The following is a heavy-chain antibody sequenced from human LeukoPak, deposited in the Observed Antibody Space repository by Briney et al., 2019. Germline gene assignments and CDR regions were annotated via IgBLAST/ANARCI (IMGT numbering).Heavy chain of an antibody. Sequence: GGSLRLSCAASGVTSSIFEMNWVRDALGGGLWRGSYIISGGGTIYYADSVKGRFTISRDNAKNSLYLQMNSLRAEDTAVYYCARDHSMGVNDSSGYYLDYWGQGTLVTVSS. V-gene: IGHV3-48*03. CDR2: IISGGGTI. CDR3: ARDHSMGVNDSSGYYLDY. J-gene: IGHJ4*02. CDR1: GVTSSIFE. D-gene: IGHD3-22*01.